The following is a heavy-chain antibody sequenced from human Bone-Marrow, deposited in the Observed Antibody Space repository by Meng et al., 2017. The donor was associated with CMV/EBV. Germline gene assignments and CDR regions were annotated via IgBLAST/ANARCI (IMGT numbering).Heavy chain of an antibody. Sequence: SETLSLTCAVYGGSFSGYYWSWNRQPPGKGLEWIGEINHSGSTNYNPSLKSRVTISVDTSKNQFSLKLSSVTAADTAVYYCARGRTYYGFYYYYGMDVWGQGTTVTVSS. CDR1: GGSFSGYY. CDR3: ARGRTYYGFYYYYGMDV. CDR2: INHSGST. V-gene: IGHV4-34*01. D-gene: IGHD3-10*01. J-gene: IGHJ6*02.